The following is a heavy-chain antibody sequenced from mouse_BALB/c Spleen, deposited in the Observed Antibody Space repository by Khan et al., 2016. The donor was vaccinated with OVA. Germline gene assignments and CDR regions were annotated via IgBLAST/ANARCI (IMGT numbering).Heavy chain of an antibody. CDR2: IDPYNGGT. CDR1: GYSFTDYN. CDR3: ARTDYYDNSYYFDD. Sequence: VQLKESGPELVKPGASVKVSCKASGYSFTDYNMFWVKQSHGKSLEWIGYIDPYNGGTSYNQKFKDKATLPVDKSSSTAFMHLNSLTSEDSAVFYGARTDYYDNSYYFDDWGQGTTLTVSS. D-gene: IGHD1-1*01. V-gene: IGHV1S135*01. J-gene: IGHJ2*01.